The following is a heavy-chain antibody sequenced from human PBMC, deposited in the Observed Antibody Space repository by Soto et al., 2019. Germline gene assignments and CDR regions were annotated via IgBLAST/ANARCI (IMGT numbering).Heavy chain of an antibody. Sequence: GASVKVSCKASGYTFTSYAMNWGRQAPGQRLEWMGWINAGHGNTKYSQKFQGRVTITADEFTSTAYMELSSLRSEDTAVYYCARDHSNYDFWSGYYYYYYGMDVWGQGTTV. D-gene: IGHD3-3*01. CDR1: GYTFTSYA. CDR3: ARDHSNYDFWSGYYYYYYGMDV. V-gene: IGHV1-3*01. CDR2: INAGHGNT. J-gene: IGHJ6*02.